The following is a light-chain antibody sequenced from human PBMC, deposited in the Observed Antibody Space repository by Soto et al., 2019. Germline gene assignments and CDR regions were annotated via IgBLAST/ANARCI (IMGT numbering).Light chain of an antibody. CDR2: KAS. Sequence: DIQMTQSPSTLSASVGDRVTITCRGSRILSSWLAWYQQKPGKAPKFLIYKASSLESGVPSRFSGSGSGTEFTLTISILQPDDFATYYCLQYNSYPYTFGLGTKLEIK. CDR3: LQYNSYPYT. J-gene: IGKJ2*01. CDR1: RILSSW. V-gene: IGKV1-5*03.